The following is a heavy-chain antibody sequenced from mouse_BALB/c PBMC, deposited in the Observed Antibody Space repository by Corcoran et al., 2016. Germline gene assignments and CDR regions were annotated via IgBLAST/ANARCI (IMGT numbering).Heavy chain of an antibody. CDR2: ISCYNGGT. Sequence: VVKTGASVKISCKASGYSFTGYYMHWVKQSHGKSLEWIGYISCYNGGTGYNQKFKGKATSTVDTSSSTTYMQFNSLTSEDSAFYYCARGGDCYFFPFAYWGQGTLVTVSA. D-gene: IGHD2-3*01. J-gene: IGHJ3*01. CDR1: GYSFTGYY. V-gene: IGHV1S34*01. CDR3: ARGGDCYFFPFAY.